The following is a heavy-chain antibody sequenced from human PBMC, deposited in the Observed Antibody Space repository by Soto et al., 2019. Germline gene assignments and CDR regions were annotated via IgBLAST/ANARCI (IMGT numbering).Heavy chain of an antibody. CDR3: VKDLYCRSTNCPGGFDY. CDR2: ISRISDSI. J-gene: IGHJ4*02. CDR1: GFTFDDYA. V-gene: IGHV3-9*01. Sequence: PGGSLRLSCAATGFTFDDYAMHWVRQAPGKGLEWISAISRISDSIRYADSVRGRFTITRDNAKNSLYLQMNSLRPEDTALYYCVKDLYCRSTNCPGGFDYWGQGTLVTVAS. D-gene: IGHD2-2*01.